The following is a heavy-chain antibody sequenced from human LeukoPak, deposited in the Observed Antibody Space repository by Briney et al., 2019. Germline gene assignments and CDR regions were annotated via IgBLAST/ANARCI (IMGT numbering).Heavy chain of an antibody. V-gene: IGHV1-69*04. CDR3: ARVWYYDGSGYYYLPDY. D-gene: IGHD3-22*01. Sequence: ASVKVSCKASGGTFSSYAISWVRQAPGQGLEWMGRIIPILGIANYAQKFQGRVTITADKSTSTAYMELSSLRSEDTAVYYCARVWYYDGSGYYYLPDYWGQGTLVTVSS. CDR1: GGTFSSYA. CDR2: IIPILGIA. J-gene: IGHJ4*02.